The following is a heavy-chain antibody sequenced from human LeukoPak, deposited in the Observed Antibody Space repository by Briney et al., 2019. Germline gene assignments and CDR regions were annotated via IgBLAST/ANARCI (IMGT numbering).Heavy chain of an antibody. Sequence: SVKVSCKASGGTSSSYAISWVRQAPGQGLEWMGRIIPIFGTANYAQKFQGRVTITTDESTSTAYMELSSLRSEDTAVYYCATGDGGYERFDYWGQGTLVTVSS. CDR3: ATGDGGYERFDY. D-gene: IGHD5-12*01. J-gene: IGHJ4*02. CDR1: GGTSSSYA. V-gene: IGHV1-69*05. CDR2: IIPIFGTA.